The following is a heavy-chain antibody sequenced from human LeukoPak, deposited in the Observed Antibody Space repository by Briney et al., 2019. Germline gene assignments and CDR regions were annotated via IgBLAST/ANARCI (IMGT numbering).Heavy chain of an antibody. CDR2: IIPILGIA. CDR1: GGTFSSYA. J-gene: IGHJ4*02. CDR3: ARGPGYYYDSSGYYYLDY. Sequence: SVKVSCKASGGTFSSYAISWVRQAPGQGLEWMGRIIPILGIANYAQKFQGRVTITADKSTSTAYMELSNLRSEDTAVYYCARGPGYYYDSSGYYYLDYWGQGTLVTVSS. D-gene: IGHD3-22*01. V-gene: IGHV1-69*04.